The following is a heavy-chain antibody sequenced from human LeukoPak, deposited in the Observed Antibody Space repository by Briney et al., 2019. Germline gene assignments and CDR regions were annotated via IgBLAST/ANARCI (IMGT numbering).Heavy chain of an antibody. V-gene: IGHV4-30-2*01. CDR3: ARGTNYYDSSGYVPFQH. CDR2: IYHSGST. D-gene: IGHD3-22*01. CDR1: GGSISSGGYY. J-gene: IGHJ1*01. Sequence: SQTLSLTCTVSGGSISSGGYYWSWIRQPPRKGLEWIGYIYHSGSTYYNPSLKSRVTISVDRSKNQFSLKLSSVTAADTAVYYCARGTNYYDSSGYVPFQHWGQGTLVTVSS.